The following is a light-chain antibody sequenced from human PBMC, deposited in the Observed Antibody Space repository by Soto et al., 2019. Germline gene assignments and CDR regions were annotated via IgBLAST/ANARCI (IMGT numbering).Light chain of an antibody. Sequence: QSPLTQPASVSGSPGQSITISCTGTRSDVGGYNYVSWYQQHPGKAPKLMIYEVSNRPSGVSNRFSGSKSGNTASLTISGLQAEDEADYYCSSYTSSSTLVFGTGTKLTVL. J-gene: IGLJ1*01. CDR3: SSYTSSSTLV. V-gene: IGLV2-14*01. CDR2: EVS. CDR1: RSDVGGYNY.